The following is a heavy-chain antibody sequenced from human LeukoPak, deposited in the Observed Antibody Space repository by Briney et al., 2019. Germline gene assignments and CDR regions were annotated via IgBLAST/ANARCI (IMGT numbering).Heavy chain of an antibody. CDR3: ARVPSLRGDAFDI. J-gene: IGHJ3*02. D-gene: IGHD3-16*01. CDR1: GGTFSSYA. V-gene: IGHV1-69*13. CDR2: IIPIFGTA. Sequence: SVKVSCKASGGTFSSYAISWVRQAPGQGLEWMGGIIPIFGTANYAQKFQGRVTITADESTSTAYMELSSLRSEDTAVYYCARVPSLRGDAFDIWGQGTMVTASS.